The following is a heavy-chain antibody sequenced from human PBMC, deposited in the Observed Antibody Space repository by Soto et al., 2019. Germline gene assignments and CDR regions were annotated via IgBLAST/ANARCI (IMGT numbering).Heavy chain of an antibody. CDR3: ARGLISGSHYSGGWYYFDS. Sequence: SDTLSLTYAIYGGSFTGYIWTWIRQTPGLVLQWIGQINHSGSANYNPSLKSRVTISVHTSNSQFSLELTSVTAADTAVYYCARGLISGSHYSGGWYYFDSWGQGTQVTVS. J-gene: IGHJ4*02. D-gene: IGHD1-26*01. V-gene: IGHV4-34*01. CDR2: INHSGSA. CDR1: GGSFTGYI.